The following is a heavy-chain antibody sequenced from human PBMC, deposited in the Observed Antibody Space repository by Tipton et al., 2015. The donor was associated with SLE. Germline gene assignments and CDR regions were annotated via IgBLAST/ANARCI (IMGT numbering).Heavy chain of an antibody. D-gene: IGHD1-26*01. J-gene: IGHJ4*02. Sequence: TLSLTCTVSGGSISGYYWSWIRQPAGKGLEWIGRVYSSGSTNYNPSLRSRVTISVDTSKTQFSLKLRSVTAADTAVYYCARDQGGREIDFWGQGTLVTVSS. V-gene: IGHV4-4*07. CDR1: GGSISGYY. CDR2: VYSSGST. CDR3: ARDQGGREIDF.